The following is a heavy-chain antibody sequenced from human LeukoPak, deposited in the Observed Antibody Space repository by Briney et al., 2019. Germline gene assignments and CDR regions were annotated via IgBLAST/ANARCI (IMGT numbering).Heavy chain of an antibody. V-gene: IGHV3-7*01. CDR3: TSQGGSSIWFYFDY. J-gene: IGHJ4*02. Sequence: GGSLRLSCAASGFTFSSYGMNWVRQAPGKGLEWVANINQDGSKKYYADSVKGRFTISRDNAKNSLYLQMNSLRAEDTAVYYCTSQGGSSIWFYFDYWGEGTLVSVSS. CDR1: GFTFSSYG. CDR2: INQDGSKK. D-gene: IGHD6-13*01.